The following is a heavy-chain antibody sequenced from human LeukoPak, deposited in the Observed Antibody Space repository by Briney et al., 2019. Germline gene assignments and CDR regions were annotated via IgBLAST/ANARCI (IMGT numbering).Heavy chain of an antibody. CDR3: ARAPPYGDYGLFDY. J-gene: IGHJ4*02. V-gene: IGHV3-69-1*01. D-gene: IGHD4-17*01. CDR1: GFTFDEYA. CDR2: VSSSSYT. Sequence: GGSLRLSCAASGFTFDEYAIHWVRHAPGKGLEWVSYVSSSSYTNYADSVKGRFTISRDNAKNSLYLQLNSLRAEDTAVYYCARAPPYGDYGLFDYWGQGTLVTVSS.